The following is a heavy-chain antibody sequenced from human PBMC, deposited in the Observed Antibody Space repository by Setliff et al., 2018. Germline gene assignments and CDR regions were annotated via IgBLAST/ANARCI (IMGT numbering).Heavy chain of an antibody. Sequence: ASVKVSCKASGYTFTSYGISWVRQAPGQGLEWMGWISAYNGNTNYAQKLQGRVTMTTDTSTSTAYMELRSLRSDDTAVYYCARDPAPRLQFLERFDPWGQGTLVTVSS. CDR2: ISAYNGNT. V-gene: IGHV1-18*01. CDR1: GYTFTSYG. J-gene: IGHJ5*02. D-gene: IGHD3-3*01. CDR3: ARDPAPRLQFLERFDP.